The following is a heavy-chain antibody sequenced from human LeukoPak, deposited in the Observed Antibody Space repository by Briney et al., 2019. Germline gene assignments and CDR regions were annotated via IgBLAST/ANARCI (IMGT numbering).Heavy chain of an antibody. D-gene: IGHD2-21*02. CDR1: GGTFSSYA. CDR3: ASSGRAYCGGDCYDFDY. Sequence: SVKFSCKASGGTFSSYAISWVRQAPGQGLEWMGGIIPIFGTANYAQKFQGRVTITADESTSTAYMELSSLRSEDTAVYYCASSGRAYCGGDCYDFDYWGQGTLVTVSS. J-gene: IGHJ4*02. V-gene: IGHV1-69*13. CDR2: IIPIFGTA.